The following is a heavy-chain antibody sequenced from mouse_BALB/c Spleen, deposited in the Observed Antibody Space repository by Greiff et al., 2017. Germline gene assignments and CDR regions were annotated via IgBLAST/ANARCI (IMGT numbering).Heavy chain of an antibody. CDR1: GYSFTSYW. Sequence: QVQLQQSGPQLVRPGASVKISCKASGYSFTSYWMHWVKQRPGQGLEWIGMIDPSDSETRLNQKFKDKATLTVDKSSSTAYMQLSSPTSEDSAVYYCARTVAKRNAMDYWGQGTSVTVSS. J-gene: IGHJ4*01. V-gene: IGHV1S126*01. CDR3: ARTVAKRNAMDY. D-gene: IGHD1-1*01. CDR2: IDPSDSET.